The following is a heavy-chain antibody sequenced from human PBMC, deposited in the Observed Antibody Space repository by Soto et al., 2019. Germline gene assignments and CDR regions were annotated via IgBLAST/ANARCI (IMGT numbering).Heavy chain of an antibody. J-gene: IGHJ6*02. CDR1: GFSLSTSGMC. CDR2: IDWDDDK. V-gene: IGHV2-70*01. CDR3: ARIRVTGPHYYYYGMDV. Sequence: PTLVNPTQTRTLTCTFSGFSLSTSGMCVSWIRQPPGKALEWLALIDWDDDKYYSTSLKTRLTISKDTSKNQVVLTMTNMDPVDTATYYCARIRVTGPHYYYYGMDVWGQGTTVTVSS. D-gene: IGHD7-27*01.